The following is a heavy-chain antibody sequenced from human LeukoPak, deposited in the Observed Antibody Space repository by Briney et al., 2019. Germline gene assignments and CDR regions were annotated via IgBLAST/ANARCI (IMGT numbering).Heavy chain of an antibody. D-gene: IGHD3-22*01. CDR3: ARDERENSGDYPAPDY. CDR1: GFTLSSYE. V-gene: IGHV3-7*05. CDR2: LNQDGSQT. J-gene: IGHJ4*02. Sequence: GGSLRLSCAASGFTLSSYEMNWVRQAPGKGLEWVATLNQDGSQTYYLDSVRGRFTISRDNAHNSLYLQMHSLRAEDTALYYCARDERENSGDYPAPDYCGLGTLVTASS.